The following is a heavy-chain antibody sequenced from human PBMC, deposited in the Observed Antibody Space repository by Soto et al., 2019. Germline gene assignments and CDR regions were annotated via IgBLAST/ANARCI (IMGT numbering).Heavy chain of an antibody. D-gene: IGHD1-26*01. J-gene: IGHJ4*02. CDR2: INTNNCGT. CDR3: VRLAIVGATTDYYFDS. V-gene: IGHV1-2*04. CDR1: GYIFTGYY. Sequence: ASVKVSWKASGYIFTGYYMDCLRQAPGQGLERMGWINTNNCGTNYAQKFLGWVTMTRHTSINTAYMELSRLRSDGTAVYYCVRLAIVGATTDYYFDSWGQGTLVTVSS.